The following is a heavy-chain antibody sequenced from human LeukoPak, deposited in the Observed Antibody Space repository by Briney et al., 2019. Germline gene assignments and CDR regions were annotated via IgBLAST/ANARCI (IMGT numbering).Heavy chain of an antibody. D-gene: IGHD6-19*01. V-gene: IGHV3-21*01. CDR3: ARIAAGGIAVAGLDY. Sequence: GGSLRLSCAASGFTFSTYGMNWVRQAPGKGLEWVSSISSSTIFTYYADPVKGRFTISRDNAKNSLYLQMNSLRAEDTAVYYCARIAAGGIAVAGLDYWGQGTLVTVSS. CDR1: GFTFSTYG. CDR2: ISSSTIFT. J-gene: IGHJ4*02.